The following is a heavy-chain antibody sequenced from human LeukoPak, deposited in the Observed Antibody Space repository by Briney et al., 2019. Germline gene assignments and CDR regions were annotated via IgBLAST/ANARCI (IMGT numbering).Heavy chain of an antibody. J-gene: IGHJ5*02. CDR1: RYAFTSYD. CDR2: MNPNSGNT. V-gene: IGHV1-8*01. D-gene: IGHD1-26*01. Sequence: ASVRVSCKASRYAFTSYDINWVRQATGQGLEWMVWMNPNSGNTGYAQKFQGRVTMTRNTSITTAYMELTSLRSEDTAVYYCARSPVGHNAWFDPWGQGTLVTVSS. CDR3: ARSPVGHNAWFDP.